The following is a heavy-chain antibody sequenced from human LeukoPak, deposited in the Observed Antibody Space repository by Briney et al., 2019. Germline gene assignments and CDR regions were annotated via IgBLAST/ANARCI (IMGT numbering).Heavy chain of an antibody. Sequence: HPGGSLRLSCAASGFAFRDYAMSWVRQAPGKGLEWVSVISGGGATAHYTDSVKGRFTISRDNYKNTVSLQMNSLRAEDTAVYYCATDYYDRSGDYTFDHWGQGTQVTDSS. CDR3: ATDYYDRSGDYTFDH. J-gene: IGHJ4*02. V-gene: IGHV3-23*01. CDR2: ISGGGATA. CDR1: GFAFRDYA. D-gene: IGHD3-22*01.